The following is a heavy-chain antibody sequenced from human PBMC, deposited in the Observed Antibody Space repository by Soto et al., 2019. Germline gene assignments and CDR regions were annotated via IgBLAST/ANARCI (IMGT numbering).Heavy chain of an antibody. CDR2: ISGSGSTT. J-gene: IGHJ4*02. D-gene: IGHD3-22*01. V-gene: IGHV3-23*01. Sequence: GSLRLSCPATGFTFSTCAMNWVRQAPGKGLEWVSTISGSGSTTYYADSVKGRFTISRDNFKNTLYLQMNSLRVEDTAVYYCAKDRSRGYGSGYPLGYFGSWGRGTLVTVSS. CDR1: GFTFSTCA. CDR3: AKDRSRGYGSGYPLGYFGS.